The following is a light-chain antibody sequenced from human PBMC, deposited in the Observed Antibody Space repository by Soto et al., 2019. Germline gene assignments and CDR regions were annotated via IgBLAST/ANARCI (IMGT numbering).Light chain of an antibody. V-gene: IGLV1-40*01. Sequence: QSVLTQPPSVSGAPGQRVTISCTGSSSNIGAGYHVHWYQQIPGRAPKLLIYGNSNRPSGVPDRFSGSKSGTSASLAITGLQAEDEADYYCQSYDGSLSCWGLFGGGTKLTVL. J-gene: IGLJ2*01. CDR3: QSYDGSLSCWGL. CDR1: SSNIGAGYH. CDR2: GNS.